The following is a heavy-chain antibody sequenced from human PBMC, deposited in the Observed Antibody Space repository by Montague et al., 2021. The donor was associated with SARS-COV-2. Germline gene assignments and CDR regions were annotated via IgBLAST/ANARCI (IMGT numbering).Heavy chain of an antibody. D-gene: IGHD2-21*01. CDR3: ARRHIVASNRAFDY. Sequence: SETLSLTCTVSGDSITNNYYWGWIRQPPGKGLEWIGTIYHSGTTYYNPSLKSRVTISVDMSNNQFSLKLTSMTAADTAVYYCARRHIVASNRAFDYWGQGTLVTVSS. CDR2: IYHSGTT. V-gene: IGHV4-38-2*02. J-gene: IGHJ4*02. CDR1: GDSITNNYY.